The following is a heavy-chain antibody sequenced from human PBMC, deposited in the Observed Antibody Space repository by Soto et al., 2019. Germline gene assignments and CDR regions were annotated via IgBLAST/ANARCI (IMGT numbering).Heavy chain of an antibody. CDR2: ISYDGSNK. Sequence: QVQLVESGGGVVQPGRSRRLSCAASGFTFSSYAMHWVRQAPGKGLEWVAVISYDGSNKYYADSVKGRFTISRDNSKNTLYLQMNSLRAEDTAVYYCARDLARGSYYYYYGMDVWGQGTTVTVSS. V-gene: IGHV3-30-3*01. D-gene: IGHD3-10*01. J-gene: IGHJ6*02. CDR1: GFTFSSYA. CDR3: ARDLARGSYYYYYGMDV.